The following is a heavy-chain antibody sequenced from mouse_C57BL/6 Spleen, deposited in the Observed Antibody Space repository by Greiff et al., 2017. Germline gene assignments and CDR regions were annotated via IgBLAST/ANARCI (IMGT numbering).Heavy chain of an antibody. CDR3: ARHEAGYGYDRAMDY. CDR1: GYTFTQYT. V-gene: IGHV1-62-2*01. J-gene: IGHJ4*01. D-gene: IGHD2-2*01. CDR2: FYPGSGSI. Sequence: VKLQQSGAELVKPGASVKLSCKASGYTFTQYTIHWVKQRSGQGLEWIGWFYPGSGSIKYNEKFKDKATLTADKSSSTVYMELSRLTSDDSAVYFCARHEAGYGYDRAMDYWGQGTSVTVSS.